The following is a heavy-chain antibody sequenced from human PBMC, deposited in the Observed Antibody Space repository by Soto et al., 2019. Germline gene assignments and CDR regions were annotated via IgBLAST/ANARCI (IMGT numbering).Heavy chain of an antibody. CDR1: GGTFRTYT. CDR2: IIPILDVA. Sequence: QVQLVQSGAEVKRPGSSVKVSCQTSGGTFRTYTINWVRQAPGQGLEWMGRIIPILDVANYAQKFQGRVTITADKSTSTAHMELRSMRSEDTAVYYCARSIQEARGVAGPKDIWFAPWGQGTLVTVSS. V-gene: IGHV1-69*02. D-gene: IGHD6-19*01. CDR3: ARSIQEARGVAGPKDIWFAP. J-gene: IGHJ5*02.